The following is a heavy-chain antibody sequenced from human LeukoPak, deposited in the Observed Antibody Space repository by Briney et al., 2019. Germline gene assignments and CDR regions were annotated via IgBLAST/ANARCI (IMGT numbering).Heavy chain of an antibody. J-gene: IGHJ5*02. CDR1: GDSISSSNW. CDR3: ARKISAAGSRWFDP. D-gene: IGHD6-13*01. Sequence: SGTLSLTCAVSGDSISSSNWWSLVRQPPGKGLEWIGEIYHSGSTNYNPSLKSRVTISVDKSKNQFSLKLSSVTAADTAVYYCARKISAAGSRWFDPWGQGTLVTVSS. CDR2: IYHSGST. V-gene: IGHV4-4*02.